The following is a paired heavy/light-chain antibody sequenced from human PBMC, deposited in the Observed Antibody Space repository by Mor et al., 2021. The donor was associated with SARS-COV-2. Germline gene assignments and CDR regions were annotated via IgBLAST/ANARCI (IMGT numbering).Light chain of an antibody. CDR2: DVR. V-gene: IGLV2-14*01. CDR3: SSYTSRGTYV. CDR1: SSDVGGHNY. J-gene: IGLJ1*01. Sequence: QSALTQPASVSGSPGQSITISCTGTSSDVGGHNYVSWYQQLPDKAPKLMIYDVRNRPSGVSNRFSASKSGNTASLTISGLQAEDEADYYCSSYTSRGTYVFGTGTKVTVL.
Heavy chain of an antibody. CDR2: IIPVLGTE. CDR1: GDTFSSYG. Sequence: QVQLVQSGAEVKKPGSSVKVSCKASGDTFSSYGISWVRQAPGQGLEWMGRIIPVLGTENYAQKFQGRVTITADKFTSTAYMELNSLRSEDTAVYYCARDGGYFGSGRSPQRGNTFYLDYWGQGTLVTVSS. CDR3: ARDGGYFGSGRSPQRGNTFYLDY. D-gene: IGHD3-10*01. J-gene: IGHJ4*02. V-gene: IGHV1-69*04.